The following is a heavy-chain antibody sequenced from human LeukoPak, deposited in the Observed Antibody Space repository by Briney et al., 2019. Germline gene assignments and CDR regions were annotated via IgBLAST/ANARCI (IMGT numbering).Heavy chain of an antibody. J-gene: IGHJ4*02. D-gene: IGHD5-12*01. CDR3: ARAVLAHGVVATKDY. CDR1: GYTFTGYY. Sequence: ASVKVSCKASGYTFTGYYMHWVRQAPGQGLEWMGRINPNSGGTNYAQKFQGRVTMTRDTSIGTAYMELSRLRSDDTAVYYCARAVLAHGVVATKDYWGQGTLVTVSS. CDR2: INPNSGGT. V-gene: IGHV1-2*06.